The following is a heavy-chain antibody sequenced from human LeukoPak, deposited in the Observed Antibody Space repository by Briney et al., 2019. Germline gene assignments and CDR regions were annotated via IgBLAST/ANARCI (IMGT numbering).Heavy chain of an antibody. CDR2: ISAYNGNT. J-gene: IGHJ4*02. V-gene: IGHV1-18*01. Sequence: ASVEVSCKASGYTFTCYGISWVRQPPGQGLDWMGWISAYNGNTNYAQKLQGRVTMTTDTSTSKAYMELRSLGSDDTAVYYYARYQEMATGFDYWGQGTLDSVCS. CDR1: GYTFTCYG. D-gene: IGHD5-24*01. CDR3: ARYQEMATGFDY.